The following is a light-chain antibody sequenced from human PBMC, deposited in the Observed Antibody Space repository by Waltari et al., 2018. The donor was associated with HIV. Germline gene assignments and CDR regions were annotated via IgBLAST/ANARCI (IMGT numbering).Light chain of an antibody. CDR1: SSNIGSHS. J-gene: IGLJ3*02. CDR2: DNT. CDR3: GTWDSSLSAV. Sequence: QSVLTQPPSVSAAPGQTVTISCSGSSSNIGSHSVSWYQQLPGTAPKLLIYDNTKRPSGIPDRFSGSKSCTSATVGITGLQTGDEADYYCGTWDSSLSAVFGGGTKLTVL. V-gene: IGLV1-51*01.